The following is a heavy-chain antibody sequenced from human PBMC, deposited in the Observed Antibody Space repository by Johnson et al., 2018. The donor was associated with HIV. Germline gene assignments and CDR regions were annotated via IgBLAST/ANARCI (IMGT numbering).Heavy chain of an antibody. CDR1: GFSFSSYA. D-gene: IGHD1-1*01. J-gene: IGHJ3*02. Sequence: QVQLVESGGGVVQPGRSLRLSCAASGFSFSSYAKHWVRQAPGKGLEWVAVVSYDGSNKYYADSVKGRFTISRDNAKKSLYLQMNSLRAEDTAVYYCARDGSNFGAFDIWGQGTMVTVSS. V-gene: IGHV3-30*04. CDR2: VSYDGSNK. CDR3: ARDGSNFGAFDI.